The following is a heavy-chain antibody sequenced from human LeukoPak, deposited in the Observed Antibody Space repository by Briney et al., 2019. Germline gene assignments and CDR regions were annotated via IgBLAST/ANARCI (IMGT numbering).Heavy chain of an antibody. V-gene: IGHV4-59*01. J-gene: IGHJ4*02. Sequence: SETLSLTCTVSGGSISSYYWSWIRQPPGKGLEWIGYIYYSGSTNYNPSLKSRVTISVDTSKNHFSPKLSSVTAADTAVYYCTRVVNSGWSDYWGQGTLVTVSS. CDR2: IYYSGST. CDR1: GGSISSYY. D-gene: IGHD6-19*01. CDR3: TRVVNSGWSDY.